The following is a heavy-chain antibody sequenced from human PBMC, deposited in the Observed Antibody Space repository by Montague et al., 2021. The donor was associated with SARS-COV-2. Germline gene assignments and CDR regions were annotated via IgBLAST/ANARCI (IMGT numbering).Heavy chain of an antibody. V-gene: IGHV4-34*01. CDR2: INHSGST. CDR1: GGSFSGYY. J-gene: IGHJ5*02. D-gene: IGHD3-9*01. Sequence: SETLSLTCAVYGGSFSGYYWSWIRQPPGKGLEWIGEINHSGSTNYNPSLKSRVTISVDTSKNQFSLKRNSVTAEDTAGYYCARQRYSFSLTKGSTWFDPWGQGTLVTVSS. CDR3: ARQRYSFSLTKGSTWFDP.